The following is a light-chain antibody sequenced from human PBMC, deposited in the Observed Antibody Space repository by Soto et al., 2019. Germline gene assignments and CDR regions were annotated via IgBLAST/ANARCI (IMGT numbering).Light chain of an antibody. CDR1: QSVRSS. J-gene: IGKJ1*01. V-gene: IGKV3-20*01. CDR3: QQYGSSGT. CDR2: GAS. Sequence: EIVLTQSPASLSVSPGERATLSCRASQSVRSSLAWYQQKPGQPPRLLIYGASTRSSGVPDRFSGSGSGTDFTLTISRLEPEDFAVYYCQQYGSSGTFGQGTKVDIK.